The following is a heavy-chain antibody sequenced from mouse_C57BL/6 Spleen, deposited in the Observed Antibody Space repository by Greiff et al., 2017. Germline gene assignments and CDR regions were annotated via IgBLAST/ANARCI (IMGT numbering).Heavy chain of an antibody. CDR2: IGPGSGST. Sequence: QVQLQQSGAELVKPGASVKISCKASGYTFTDYYINWVKQRPGQGLEWIGKIGPGSGSTYYNEKFKGKATLTADKSSSTAYMQLSSLTSEDSAVYFCARSRDYYGSSHWYFDVWGTGTTVTVSS. V-gene: IGHV1-77*01. CDR1: GYTFTDYY. D-gene: IGHD1-1*01. CDR3: ARSRDYYGSSHWYFDV. J-gene: IGHJ1*03.